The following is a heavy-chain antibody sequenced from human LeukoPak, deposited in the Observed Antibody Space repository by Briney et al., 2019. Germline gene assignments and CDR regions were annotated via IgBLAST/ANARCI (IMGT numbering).Heavy chain of an antibody. V-gene: IGHV1-18*01. CDR2: ISAYSCNT. D-gene: IGHD6-19*01. CDR3: ARVGDQWPDDAFDI. CDR1: GYTFTSYG. J-gene: IGHJ3*02. Sequence: ASVKVSCKASGYTFTSYGISWVRQAPGQGRECMGWISAYSCNTNYAQKLKGRVTMTTDTSTSTAYMELRSLRSDDTAVYYCARVGDQWPDDAFDIWGQGTMVTVSS.